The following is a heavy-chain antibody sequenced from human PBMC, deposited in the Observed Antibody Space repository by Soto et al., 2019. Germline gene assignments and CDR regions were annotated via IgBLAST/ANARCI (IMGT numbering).Heavy chain of an antibody. V-gene: IGHV1-3*01. Sequence: ASVKVSCKASGYTFTSYAMHWVRQAPGQRLEWMGWINAGNGNTKYSQKFQGRVTITRDTSASTAYMELSSLRSEDTAVYYCARLHVAAPGQYYYYGMDVWGQGTTVTVSS. CDR3: ARLHVAAPGQYYYYGMDV. J-gene: IGHJ6*02. CDR2: INAGNGNT. CDR1: GYTFTSYA. D-gene: IGHD2-15*01.